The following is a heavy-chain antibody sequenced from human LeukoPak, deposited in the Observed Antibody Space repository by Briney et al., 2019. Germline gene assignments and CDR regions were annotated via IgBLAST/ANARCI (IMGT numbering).Heavy chain of an antibody. V-gene: IGHV4-59*12. J-gene: IGHJ4*02. CDR2: IYYSGST. CDR1: GDSIRSYY. Sequence: SETLSLTCTVSGDSIRSYYWSWIRQPPGKGLEWIGYIYYSGSTNYNPSLKSRVTISIDTSKNQFSLKLSSVTAADTAVYYCARGLGNYGYWGQGTLVTVSS. D-gene: IGHD5-12*01. CDR3: ARGLGNYGY.